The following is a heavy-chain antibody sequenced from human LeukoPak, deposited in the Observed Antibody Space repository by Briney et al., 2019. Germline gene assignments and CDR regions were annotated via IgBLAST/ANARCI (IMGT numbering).Heavy chain of an antibody. CDR2: IYYSGST. D-gene: IGHD1-14*01. V-gene: IGHV4-39*01. CDR1: GGSISSSSYY. Sequence: SETLSLTCTVSGGSISSSSYYWGWIRQPPGKGLEWIGSIYYSGSTYYNPSLKSRVTISVDTSKNQFSLKLSSVTAADTAVYYCARPEFHGWFDPWGQGTLVTVSS. CDR3: ARPEFHGWFDP. J-gene: IGHJ5*02.